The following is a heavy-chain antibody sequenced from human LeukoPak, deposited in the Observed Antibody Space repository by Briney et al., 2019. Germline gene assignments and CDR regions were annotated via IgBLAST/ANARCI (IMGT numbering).Heavy chain of an antibody. CDR2: IYYSGST. D-gene: IGHD3-22*01. J-gene: IGHJ2*01. CDR3: ARHLQVVISDSYFDL. CDR1: GGSISSSSYY. Sequence: SETLSLTCTVSGGSISSSSYYWGWIRQPPGKGLEWIGSIYYSGSTYYNPSLKSRVTISVDTSKNQFSLKLSSVTAADTAVYYCARHLQVVISDSYFDLWGRGTLVTVSS. V-gene: IGHV4-39*01.